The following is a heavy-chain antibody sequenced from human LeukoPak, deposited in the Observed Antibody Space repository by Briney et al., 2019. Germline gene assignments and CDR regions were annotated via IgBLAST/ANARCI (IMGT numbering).Heavy chain of an antibody. Sequence: SQTLSLTCAVSGVSISSGGYSWSWLRQPPGKGLEWIGYIYHSGSTYYNPSLKSRVTISVDRPKNQCSLKLSSVTAADTAVYYCARVGASSRGERSVAAAGSFDYWGQGTLVTVSS. CDR1: GVSISSGGYS. J-gene: IGHJ4*02. CDR3: ARVGASSRGERSVAAAGSFDY. D-gene: IGHD6-13*01. V-gene: IGHV4-30-2*01. CDR2: IYHSGST.